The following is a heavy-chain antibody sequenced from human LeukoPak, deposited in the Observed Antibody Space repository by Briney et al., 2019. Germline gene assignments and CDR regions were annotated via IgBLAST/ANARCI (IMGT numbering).Heavy chain of an antibody. D-gene: IGHD6-13*01. J-gene: IGHJ4*02. CDR1: GFTVSSNY. V-gene: IGHV3-21*01. Sequence: GGSLRLSCAASGFTVSSNYMSWVRQAPGKGLQWVSSISSSSTYIYYADSVKGRFTISRDNAKNSLYLQMNSLRAEDTAVYYCASPDSSSWFYDYWGQGTLVTVSS. CDR2: ISSSSTYI. CDR3: ASPDSSSWFYDY.